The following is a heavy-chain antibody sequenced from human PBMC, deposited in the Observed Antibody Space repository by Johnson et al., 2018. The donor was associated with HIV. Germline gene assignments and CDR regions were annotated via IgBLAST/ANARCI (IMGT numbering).Heavy chain of an antibody. V-gene: IGHV3-30*02. J-gene: IGHJ3*02. CDR3: ASPWGRYSISSLDSFDI. CDR2: IRYDGSDK. CDR1: GFIFSSYG. Sequence: QVQLVESGGGVVQPGGSLRLYCAASGFIFSSYGMHWVRQAPGKGLEWVAFIRYDGSDKYYADSVKGRVTISRDNSKNTLYLQMNSLRAEDTAVYYCASPWGRYSISSLDSFDIWGQGTMVTVSS. D-gene: IGHD6-6*01.